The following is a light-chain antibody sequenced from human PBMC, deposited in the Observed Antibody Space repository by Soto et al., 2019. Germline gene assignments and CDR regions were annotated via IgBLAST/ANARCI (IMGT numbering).Light chain of an antibody. CDR2: EVR. CDR3: ISYTSVSTYV. Sequence: QSALTQPASVSGSPGQSITISCTGTSGDVGGFDSVSWCQQHPGKAPKLIIYEVRNRPSGVSNRFSGSKSGNTASLAISGLQAEDEGDYYCISYTSVSTYVFGTGTKLTVL. J-gene: IGLJ1*01. V-gene: IGLV2-14*01. CDR1: SGDVGGFDS.